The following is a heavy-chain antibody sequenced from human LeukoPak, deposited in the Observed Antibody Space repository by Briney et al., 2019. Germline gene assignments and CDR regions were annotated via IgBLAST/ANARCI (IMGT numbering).Heavy chain of an antibody. V-gene: IGHV3-7*03. Sequence: GGSLSLSCVASGFTFSDHSMMWVRQAPGKGLEWVANIKRDGSEKNYVDSVRGRFTVTRDNRENSLYLQMNSLRAEDTALYYCAKAQTYDSSGYYPFDYWGQGTLVTVSS. D-gene: IGHD3-22*01. CDR3: AKAQTYDSSGYYPFDY. CDR1: GFTFSDHS. CDR2: IKRDGSEK. J-gene: IGHJ4*02.